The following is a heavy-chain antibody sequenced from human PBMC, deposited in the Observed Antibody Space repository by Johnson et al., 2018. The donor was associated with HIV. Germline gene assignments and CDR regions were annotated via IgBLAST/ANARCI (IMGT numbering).Heavy chain of an antibody. CDR1: GFTVTTNY. J-gene: IGHJ3*02. CDR3: AKSGGGPYAFDI. Sequence: QVQLVESGGGVVQPGRSLGLSCAASGFTVTTNYISWVRQAPGKGLEWVAVVWYDGSNEYYADSVKGRFTISRDNSKNTLYLQMNSLRAEDTAVYYCAKSGGGPYAFDIWGQGTMVTVSS. CDR2: VWYDGSNE. V-gene: IGHV3-33*06. D-gene: IGHD3-10*01.